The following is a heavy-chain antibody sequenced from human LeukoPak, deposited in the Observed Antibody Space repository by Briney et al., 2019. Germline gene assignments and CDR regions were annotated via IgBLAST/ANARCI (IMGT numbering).Heavy chain of an antibody. CDR2: ISWNSGSI. Sequence: AGGSLRLSCAASGFTFDDYAMHWVRQAPGKGLEWVSGISWNSGSIGYADSVKGRFTISRDNSKNTLYLQMNSLRAEDTAVYYCARESGYYTGYYYYYMDVWGKGTTVTVSS. CDR1: GFTFDDYA. J-gene: IGHJ6*03. D-gene: IGHD3-3*01. CDR3: ARESGYYTGYYYYYMDV. V-gene: IGHV3-9*01.